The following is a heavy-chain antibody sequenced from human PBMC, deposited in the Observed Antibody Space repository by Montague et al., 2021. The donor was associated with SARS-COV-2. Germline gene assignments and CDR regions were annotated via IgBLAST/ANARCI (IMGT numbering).Heavy chain of an antibody. CDR1: GFTFSSYA. D-gene: IGHD1-26*01. CDR3: AKDLIVGDYTGMDV. Sequence: SLRLSCAASGFTFSSYALSWVRQAPGKGLEWVSAISGSVGSTYYSYSXXGRFTISRDNSKNTLYLQMNSLRAEDTAVYYCAKDLIVGDYTGMDVWGQGTTVTVSS. J-gene: IGHJ6*02. CDR2: ISGSVGST. V-gene: IGHV3-23*01.